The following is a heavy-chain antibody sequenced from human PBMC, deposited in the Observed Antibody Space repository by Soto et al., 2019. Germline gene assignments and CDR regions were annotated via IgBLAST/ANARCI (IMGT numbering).Heavy chain of an antibody. CDR1: GFTFSSYE. CDR3: ARGFRDIVVVVAATRDYYYYGMDV. Sequence: PGGSLRLSCAASGFTFSSYEMNWVRQAPGKGLEWVSYISSSGSTIYYADSVKGRFTISRDNAKNSLYLQMNSLRAEDTAVYYCARGFRDIVVVVAATRDYYYYGMDVWGQGTTVTVSS. CDR2: ISSSGSTI. D-gene: IGHD2-15*01. V-gene: IGHV3-48*03. J-gene: IGHJ6*02.